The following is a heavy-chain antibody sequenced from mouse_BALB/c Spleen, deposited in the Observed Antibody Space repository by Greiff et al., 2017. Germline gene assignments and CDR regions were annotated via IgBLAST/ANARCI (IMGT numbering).Heavy chain of an antibody. CDR2: INPGSGGT. J-gene: IGHJ3*01. V-gene: IGHV1-54*01. Sequence: VQLQQSGAELVRPGTSVKVSCKASGYAFTNYLIEWVKQRPGQGLEWIGVINPGSGGTNYNEKFKGKATLTADKSSSTAYMQLSSLTSDDSAVYFCASDSSGYWFAYWGQGTLVTVSA. CDR3: ASDSSGYWFAY. CDR1: GYAFTNYL. D-gene: IGHD3-2*01.